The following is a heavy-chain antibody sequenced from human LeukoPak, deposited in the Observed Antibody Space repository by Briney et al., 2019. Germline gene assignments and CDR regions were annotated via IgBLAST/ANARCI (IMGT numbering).Heavy chain of an antibody. V-gene: IGHV4-59*01. Sequence: PSETLSLTCIVSGGSISRYYWTWIRQSPGKGLEWIGYVSYNGSTDYNPSLKSRVTVSVDTSKDQFSLKLSSVTAADTAVYYCARGYCSGGSCYLDWFDRWGQGTLVTVSS. D-gene: IGHD2-15*01. CDR2: VSYNGST. J-gene: IGHJ5*02. CDR1: GGSISRYY. CDR3: ARGYCSGGSCYLDWFDR.